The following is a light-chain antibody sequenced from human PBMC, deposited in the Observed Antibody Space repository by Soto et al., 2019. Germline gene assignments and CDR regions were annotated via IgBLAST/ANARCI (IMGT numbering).Light chain of an antibody. CDR1: SSNIGAGYD. CDR2: VSR. Sequence: QSVLTQPPSVSGAPGQRVTISCSGSSSNIGAGYDVHWYQQLPGTAPRLLIYVSRNRPSGVPDRFSGSKSGTSASLAITGLQTDDEADYYCQSYDSRLSGSVFGTGTKLTVL. CDR3: QSYDSRLSGSV. J-gene: IGLJ1*01. V-gene: IGLV1-40*01.